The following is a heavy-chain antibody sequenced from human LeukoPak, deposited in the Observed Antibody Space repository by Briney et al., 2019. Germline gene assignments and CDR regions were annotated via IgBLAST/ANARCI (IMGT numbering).Heavy chain of an antibody. V-gene: IGHV3-15*04. D-gene: IGHD1-7*01. J-gene: IGHJ6*02. CDR1: GFTFNYAW. Sequence: GGSLRLSCAASGFTFNYAWMSWVRQVPGKGLEWVGQTVSEIDGGTTDYATPVKGRFTISRDDSKGTLYLQMNSLKIEDTAVYYCTTDEDWNYARKDVWGQGATVIVSS. CDR2: TVSEIDGGTT. CDR3: TTDEDWNYARKDV.